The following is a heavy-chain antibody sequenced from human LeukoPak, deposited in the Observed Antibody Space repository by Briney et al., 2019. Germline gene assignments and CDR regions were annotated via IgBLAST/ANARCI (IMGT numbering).Heavy chain of an antibody. CDR1: GGSISSGSYY. J-gene: IGHJ6*04. V-gene: IGHV4-61*02. Sequence: SETLSLTCTVSGGSISSGSYYWSWIRQPAGKGLEWIGRIYASGSTDYNPSLKSRVTISLDTSKNQFSLKLNSVTAADTAVYYWARKGDVWGKGTTVTVSS. CDR3: ARKGDV. CDR2: IYASGST.